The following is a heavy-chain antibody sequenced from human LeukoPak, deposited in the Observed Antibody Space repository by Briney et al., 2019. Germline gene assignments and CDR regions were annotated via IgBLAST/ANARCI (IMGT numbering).Heavy chain of an antibody. CDR1: GYSFATYW. D-gene: IGHD6-25*01. Sequence: GESLKISCKGSGYSFATYWISWVRQTPGKGLEWMGRVHPSDSYTKYSPSFQGHVSISADKSIGAAYLQWSSLKASDSAMYYCARQSGTSFDLWGRGTLVTVSS. J-gene: IGHJ2*01. CDR3: ARQSGTSFDL. V-gene: IGHV5-10-1*01. CDR2: VHPSDSYT.